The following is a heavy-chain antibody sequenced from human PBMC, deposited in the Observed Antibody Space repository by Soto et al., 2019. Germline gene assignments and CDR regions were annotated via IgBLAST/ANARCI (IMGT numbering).Heavy chain of an antibody. CDR3: AKDPPSPWTANWVDP. CDR1: GYNGNTVA. D-gene: IGHD1-1*01. Sequence: ESLTLSGAASGYNGNTVAKSWIRQAPGKGLEWGSHSIISGVSTDYADSMMGRFTISRDNSKNVLFLQMNSLRADDTATYYCAKDPPSPWTANWVDPWGKGTLVTAPQ. CDR2: SIISGVST. V-gene: IGHV3-23*01. J-gene: IGHJ5*02.